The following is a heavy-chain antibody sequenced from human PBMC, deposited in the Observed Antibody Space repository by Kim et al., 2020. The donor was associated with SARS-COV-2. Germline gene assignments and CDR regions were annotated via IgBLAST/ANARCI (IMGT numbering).Heavy chain of an antibody. J-gene: IGHJ2*01. Sequence: GESLKISCKGSGYSFTSYWIGWVRQMPGKGLEWMGIIYPGDSDSRYSPSFQGQVTISADKSISTAYLQWSSLKASDTAMYYCARTIWELRGYFDLWGRGTLVTVSS. CDR2: IYPGDSDS. CDR3: ARTIWELRGYFDL. CDR1: GYSFTSYW. D-gene: IGHD1-26*01. V-gene: IGHV5-51*01.